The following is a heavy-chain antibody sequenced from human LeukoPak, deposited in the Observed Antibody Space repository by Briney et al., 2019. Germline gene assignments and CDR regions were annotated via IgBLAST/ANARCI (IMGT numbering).Heavy chain of an antibody. V-gene: IGHV4-39*01. Sequence: SETLSLTCTVSGGSISSSSYYWGWIRQPPGKGLEWIGSIYYSGSTYYNPSLKSRVTISVDTSKNQFSLKLSSVTAADTAVYYCARGGSKAFYDSSGYRLRRGYYFDYWGQGTLVTVSS. D-gene: IGHD3-22*01. CDR3: ARGGSKAFYDSSGYRLRRGYYFDY. J-gene: IGHJ4*02. CDR1: GGSISSSSYY. CDR2: IYYSGST.